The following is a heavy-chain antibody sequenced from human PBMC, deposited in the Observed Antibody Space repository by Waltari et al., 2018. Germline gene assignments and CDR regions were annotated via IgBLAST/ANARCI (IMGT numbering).Heavy chain of an antibody. CDR3: ARDLRVAGDFYFDY. D-gene: IGHD6-19*01. V-gene: IGHV3-53*02. CDR1: RFTVISHY. J-gene: IGHJ4*02. Sequence: EVQLVETGGGLIQPGGSLSLSCAASRFTVISHYISWVRQAPGKGLEWVSVIYSGGSTYYADSVKGRFTISRDNSKNTRYLQMNSLRAEDTAVYYCARDLRVAGDFYFDYWGQGTLVTVSS. CDR2: IYSGGST.